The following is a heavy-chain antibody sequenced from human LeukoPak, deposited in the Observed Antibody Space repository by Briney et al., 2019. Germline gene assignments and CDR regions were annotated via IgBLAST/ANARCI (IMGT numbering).Heavy chain of an antibody. V-gene: IGHV4-34*01. CDR3: ARRRGYSYGSTFDP. CDR2: INHSGST. CDR1: GGSFSGYY. D-gene: IGHD5-18*01. Sequence: SETLSLTCAVYGGSFSGYYWSWLRQPPGKGLEWIGEINHSGSTNYNPSLKSRVTISVDTSKNQFSLKLSSVTAADTAVYYCARRRGYSYGSTFDPWGQGTLVTVSS. J-gene: IGHJ5*02.